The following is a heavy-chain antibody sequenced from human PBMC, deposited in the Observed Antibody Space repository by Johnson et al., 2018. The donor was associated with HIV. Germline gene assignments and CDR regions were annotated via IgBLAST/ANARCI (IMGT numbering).Heavy chain of an antibody. V-gene: IGHV3-30-3*01. CDR2: ISYDGSNK. CDR3: ARDNWNYNAFDI. J-gene: IGHJ3*02. D-gene: IGHD1-7*01. CDR1: GFTFSSYA. Sequence: QVQLVESGGGVVQPGRSLRLSCRASGFTFSSYAMHWVRQAPGKGLEWVAVISYDGSNKYYADSVKGRFTISRDNSKNTLYLQMNSLRAEDTAVYYCARDNWNYNAFDIWGQGTMVTVSS.